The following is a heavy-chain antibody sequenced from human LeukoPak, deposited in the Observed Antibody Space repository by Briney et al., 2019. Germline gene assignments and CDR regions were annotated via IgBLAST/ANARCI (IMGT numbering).Heavy chain of an antibody. J-gene: IGHJ4*02. CDR3: ARSIPAPKQFDY. D-gene: IGHD2-2*01. V-gene: IGHV4-4*09. CDR2: IYTGGTA. CDR1: GVSISGYY. Sequence: SETLSLTCTVSGVSISGYYWSWIRQPPGKGLEWVGYIYTGGTANYNPSLKSRVTMSVDTSKNQFSLKLNSVTAADTAVYYYARSIPAPKQFDYWGQGTLVTVSS.